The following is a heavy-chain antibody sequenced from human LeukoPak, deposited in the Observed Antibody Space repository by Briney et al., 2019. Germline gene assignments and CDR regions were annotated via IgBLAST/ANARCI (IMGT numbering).Heavy chain of an antibody. V-gene: IGHV4-4*07. D-gene: IGHD1-26*01. Sequence: SETLSLTCTVSGGSINDYWWAWIRQPAGKGLEWIGRIYTSGSTNYNPSLKSRVTMSVDTSKNQFSLKLSSVTAADTAEYYCARDFAGSGSSVVYYYYYYMDVWGKGTMVTVSS. CDR3: ARDFAGSGSSVVYYYYYYMDV. J-gene: IGHJ6*03. CDR2: IYTSGST. CDR1: GGSINDYW.